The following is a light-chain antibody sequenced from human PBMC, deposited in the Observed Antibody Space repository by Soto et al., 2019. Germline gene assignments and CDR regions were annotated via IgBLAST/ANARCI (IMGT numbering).Light chain of an antibody. Sequence: IVLTQSPGTLSLSPGERATLSCRASQSVSNNYLAWYQQKPGQAPRLLIYGASNRATGIPDRFSGSGSGTDFTLTISRLEPGDFATYYCQQSYSTQINCGQGTRREI. CDR3: QQSYSTQIN. CDR1: QSVSNNY. V-gene: IGKV3-20*01. J-gene: IGKJ5*01. CDR2: GAS.